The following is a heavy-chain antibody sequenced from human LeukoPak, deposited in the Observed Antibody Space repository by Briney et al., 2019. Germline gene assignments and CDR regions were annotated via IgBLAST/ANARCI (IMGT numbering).Heavy chain of an antibody. Sequence: SVKFSCKASGYIFTNYALHWVRQAPGQRLEWMGWINGGNGNTKYSQNFQDRVTITRDMSTSTAYMELSSLRSEDTAVYYCAAGSFGGRQWLVQRDLNWFDPWGQGTLVTVSS. CDR2: INGGNGNT. V-gene: IGHV1-3*01. D-gene: IGHD6-19*01. CDR3: AAGSFGGRQWLVQRDLNWFDP. J-gene: IGHJ5*02. CDR1: GYIFTNYA.